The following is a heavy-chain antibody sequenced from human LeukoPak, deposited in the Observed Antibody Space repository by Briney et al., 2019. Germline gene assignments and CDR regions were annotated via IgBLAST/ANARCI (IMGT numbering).Heavy chain of an antibody. J-gene: IGHJ4*02. D-gene: IGHD3-22*01. CDR1: GFTVSSNY. CDR3: AKDLGDLVVISQPLDY. Sequence: GGSLRLSCAASGFTVSSNYMSWVRQAPGKGLEWVSVIYSGGSTYYADSVKGRFTISRDNSKNTLYLQMNSLRAEDTAVYYCAKDLGDLVVISQPLDYWGQGTLVTVSS. CDR2: IYSGGST. V-gene: IGHV3-53*01.